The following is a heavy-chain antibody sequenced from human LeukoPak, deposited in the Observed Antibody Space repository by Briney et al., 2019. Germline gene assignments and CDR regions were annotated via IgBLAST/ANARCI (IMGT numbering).Heavy chain of an antibody. CDR3: ARGSYYDSSAYWGYFDY. CDR1: GGSISSSNW. CDR2: IYHRGST. D-gene: IGHD3-22*01. J-gene: IGHJ4*02. V-gene: IGHV4-4*02. Sequence: PSETLSLTCAVSGGSISSSNWWSWVRQSPGKGLEWIGEIYHRGSTNYNPSLKSRVTISVDKSKNQFSLKLSSVTAADTAVYYCARGSYYDSSAYWGYFDYWGQGTLATVSS.